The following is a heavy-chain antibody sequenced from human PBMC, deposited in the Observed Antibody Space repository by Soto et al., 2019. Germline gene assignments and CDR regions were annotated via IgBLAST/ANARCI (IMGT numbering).Heavy chain of an antibody. J-gene: IGHJ4*02. CDR3: AKTPMEAVGPQFFDL. CDR2: ISGPSYAS. CDR1: GDSISSASYF. V-gene: IGHV3-23*01. Sequence: SSETLSLTCTVSGDSISSASYFWGWIRQPPGKGLEWVTSISGPSYASFTADSLRGRFTVYRDNSKDTLFLQMKNLRAEDTAIYYCAKTPMEAVGPQFFDLWGQGTLVTVS. D-gene: IGHD6-19*01.